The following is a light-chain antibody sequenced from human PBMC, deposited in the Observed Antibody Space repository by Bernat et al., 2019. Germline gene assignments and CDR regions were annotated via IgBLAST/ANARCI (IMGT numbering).Light chain of an antibody. CDR2: SAS. J-gene: IGKJ4*01. Sequence: EIVLTQSPGTLSVSPGERATVSCRASQSVTTTLAWYQQKRGQAPRLLIYSASARATGIPDRFSGSGSGTEFTLTISSVQSEDFAVYYCQQYSGWTPKLSFGGGTKVEI. CDR1: QSVTTT. V-gene: IGKV3-15*01. CDR3: QQYSGWTPKLS.